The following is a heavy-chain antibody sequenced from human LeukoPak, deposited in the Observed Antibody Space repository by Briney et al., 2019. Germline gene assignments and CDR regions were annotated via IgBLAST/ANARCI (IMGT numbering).Heavy chain of an antibody. CDR1: GGSFSGYY. CDR2: INHSGST. CDR3: ARLNYCSSTSCTFDY. J-gene: IGHJ4*02. Sequence: PSETLSLTCAVYGGSFSGYYWSWIRQPPGKGLEWIGEINHSGSTNYNPSLKSRVTISVDTSKNQFSLKLSSVTAADTAVYYCARLNYCSSTSCTFDYWGQGTLVTVSS. V-gene: IGHV4-34*01. D-gene: IGHD2-2*01.